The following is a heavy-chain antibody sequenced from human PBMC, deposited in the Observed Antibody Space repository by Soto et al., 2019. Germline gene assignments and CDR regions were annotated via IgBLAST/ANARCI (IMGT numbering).Heavy chain of an antibody. V-gene: IGHV4-59*08. CDR2: ASYSRSP. Sequence: QVQLQESGPGLVKPSETLSLTCTVSGDSIGSHYWSWIRQPPGEGLEWIGRASYSRSPSYNPSLKRRVIMSIDTSKSQFSLKLTSVAATDPAIYYCARQWGGDYWGQGILVTVSS. J-gene: IGHJ4*02. D-gene: IGHD3-16*01. CDR3: ARQWGGDY. CDR1: GDSIGSHY.